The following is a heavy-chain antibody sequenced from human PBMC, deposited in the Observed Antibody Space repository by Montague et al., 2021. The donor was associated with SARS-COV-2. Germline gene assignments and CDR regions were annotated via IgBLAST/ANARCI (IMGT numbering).Heavy chain of an antibody. Sequence: PALVKPTQTLTLTCTFSGFSLCTSGMCVSWIRQPPGKALEWLALXDWDDDKYYSTSLRTRLTISKDTSKNQVVLTMTNMDPVDTATYYCARSHYDILTGYYTVFDYWGQGTLVTVSS. CDR2: XDWDDDK. CDR1: GFSLCTSGMC. V-gene: IGHV2-70*01. CDR3: ARSHYDILTGYYTVFDY. D-gene: IGHD3-9*01. J-gene: IGHJ4*02.